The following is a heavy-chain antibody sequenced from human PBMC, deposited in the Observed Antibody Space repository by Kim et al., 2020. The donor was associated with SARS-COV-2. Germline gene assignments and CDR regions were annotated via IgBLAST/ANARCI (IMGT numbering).Heavy chain of an antibody. J-gene: IGHJ6*02. Sequence: PSLKSRVTISVDTSKNQFSLKLSSVTAADTAVYYCARGSEWLSSRYGMDVWGQGTTVTVSS. CDR3: ARGSEWLSSRYGMDV. V-gene: IGHV4-34*01. D-gene: IGHD3-3*01.